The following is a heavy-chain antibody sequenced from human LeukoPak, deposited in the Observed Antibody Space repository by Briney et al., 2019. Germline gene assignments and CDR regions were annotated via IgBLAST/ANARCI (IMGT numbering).Heavy chain of an antibody. V-gene: IGHV3-7*01. Sequence: GGSLRLSRAASGFTFSNYWMTWVRQAPGKGLEWVANIKQDGSEKYYVDSVKGRFTISRDNAKNSLYLQMNSLRAEDTAVYYCARDRFHGYWGQGTLVTVSS. CDR3: ARDRFHGY. CDR2: IKQDGSEK. J-gene: IGHJ4*02. CDR1: GFTFSNYW.